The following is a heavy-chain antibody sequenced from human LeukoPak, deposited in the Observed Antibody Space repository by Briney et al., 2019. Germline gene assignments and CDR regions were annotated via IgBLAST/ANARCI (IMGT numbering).Heavy chain of an antibody. CDR3: ARRYSGIIDY. V-gene: IGHV3-21*05. J-gene: IGHJ4*02. CDR1: GFTFSSYE. CDR2: ISSSSSYI. D-gene: IGHD1-26*01. Sequence: GGSLRLSCAASGFTFSSYEMNWVRQAPGKGLEWVSYISSSSSYIYYADSVKGRFTISRDNAKNSLYLQMNSLRAEDTSVYYCARRYSGIIDYWGQGTLVTVSS.